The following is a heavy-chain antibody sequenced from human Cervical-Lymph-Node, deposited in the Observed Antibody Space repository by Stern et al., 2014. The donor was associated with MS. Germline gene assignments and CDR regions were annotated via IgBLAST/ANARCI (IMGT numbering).Heavy chain of an antibody. D-gene: IGHD3-22*01. CDR1: GFTFSSYG. CDR3: ARARYYYDSSGYFPPGDY. J-gene: IGHJ4*02. CDR2: IWYDGSKK. Sequence: QLVQSGGGVVQPWRSLRLSCAASGFTFSSYGMHWVRQAPGKGLEWVAGIWYDGSKKYYADSVKGRFTISRDNSKNTLYLQMNSLRAEDTAVYYCARARYYYDSSGYFPPGDYWGQGTLVTVSS. V-gene: IGHV3-33*01.